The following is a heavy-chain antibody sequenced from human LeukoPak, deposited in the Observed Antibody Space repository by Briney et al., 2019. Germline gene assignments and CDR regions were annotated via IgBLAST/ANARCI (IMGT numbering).Heavy chain of an antibody. V-gene: IGHV3-30*02. Sequence: GGSLRLSCAASGFTFSSYGMHWVRQAPGKGLEWVAFIRYDGSNKYYADSVKGRFTISRDNSRNTLYLQMNSLRAEDTAVYYCAKDRSWASGYDHPGYWGQGTLVTVSS. CDR2: IRYDGSNK. CDR1: GFTFSSYG. CDR3: AKDRSWASGYDHPGY. D-gene: IGHD5-12*01. J-gene: IGHJ4*02.